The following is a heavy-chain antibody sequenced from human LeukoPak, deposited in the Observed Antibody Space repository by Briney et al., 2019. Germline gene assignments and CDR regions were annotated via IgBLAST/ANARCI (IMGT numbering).Heavy chain of an antibody. D-gene: IGHD1-1*01. J-gene: IGHJ3*02. CDR1: GFTFSSYS. V-gene: IGHV3-48*01. Sequence: PGGSLRLSCAASGFTFSSYSMNWVRQAPGKGLEWVSYISSSSTIYYADSVKGRFTISRDNAKNSLYLQMNSLRAEDTAVYYCARTTIPARAFDIWGQGTMVTVSS. CDR3: ARTTIPARAFDI. CDR2: ISSSSTI.